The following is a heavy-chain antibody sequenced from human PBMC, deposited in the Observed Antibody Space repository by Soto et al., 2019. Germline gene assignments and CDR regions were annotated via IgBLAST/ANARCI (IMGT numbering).Heavy chain of an antibody. CDR3: AKDHGGGNFFLYFDL. Sequence: QSGGSLRLSCAASGFSFRNYGMHWVRQAPGKGLEWVAVISYEGSRISYAASVKGRFTISRDNSKNAVFLQMNRLTPDDTAVYSCAKDHGGGNFFLYFDLWGQGTLVTVS. J-gene: IGHJ4*02. CDR1: GFSFRNYG. D-gene: IGHD2-15*01. CDR2: ISYEGSRI. V-gene: IGHV3-30*18.